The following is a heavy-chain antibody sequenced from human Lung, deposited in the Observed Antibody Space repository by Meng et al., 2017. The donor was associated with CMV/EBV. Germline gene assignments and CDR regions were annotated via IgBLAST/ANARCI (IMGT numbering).Heavy chain of an antibody. V-gene: IGHV3-30*02. CDR2: IRYDGSNK. CDR3: AKDLGRDAYYDFWSGPPPPGFDY. J-gene: IGHJ4*02. D-gene: IGHD3-3*01. Sequence: GESXKISXAASGFTFSSYGMHWVRQAPGKGLEWVAFIRYDGSNKYYADSVKGRFTISRDNSKNTPYLQMNSLRAEDTAVYYCAKDLGRDAYYDFWSGPPPPGFDYWGQGXLVTVSS. CDR1: GFTFSSYG.